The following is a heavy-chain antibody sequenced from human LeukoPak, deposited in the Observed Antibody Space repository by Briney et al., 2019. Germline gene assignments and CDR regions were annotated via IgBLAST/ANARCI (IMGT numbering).Heavy chain of an antibody. CDR3: ARGAGSGSYYFDY. CDR2: INHSGST. J-gene: IGHJ4*02. CDR1: GGSFSGYY. V-gene: IGHV4-34*01. Sequence: PSETLSPTCAVYGGSFSGYYWSWIRQPPGKGLEWIGEINHSGSTNYNPSLKSRVTISVDTSKNQFSLKLSSVTAADTAVYYCARGAGSGSYYFDYWGQGTLVTVSS. D-gene: IGHD1-26*01.